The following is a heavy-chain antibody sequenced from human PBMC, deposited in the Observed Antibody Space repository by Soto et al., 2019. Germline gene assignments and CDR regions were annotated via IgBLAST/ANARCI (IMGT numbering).Heavy chain of an antibody. V-gene: IGHV3-9*01. J-gene: IGHJ6*02. CDR2: INWDGYSI. CDR3: ARSWSGSTSGRVDV. CDR1: GFNFDDHV. Sequence: EVQLVESGGDLVHPGRSLRLSCVASGFNFDDHVMHWVRQVPGKGLEWVGHINWDGYSIGYGDSVRGRFTISRDNAKSTLYLQMNSLRPADTAVYYCARSWSGSTSGRVDVWGQGTTVTVSS. D-gene: IGHD3-3*01.